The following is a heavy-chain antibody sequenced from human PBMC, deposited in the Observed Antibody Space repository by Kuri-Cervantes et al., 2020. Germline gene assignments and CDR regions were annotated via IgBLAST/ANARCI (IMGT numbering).Heavy chain of an antibody. V-gene: IGHV3-33*08. D-gene: IGHD3-10*01. CDR2: IWYDGSNK. Sequence: GGSLRLSCVGSGFSFSSHGMHWVRQAPGKGLEWVAVIWYDGSNKYYADSVKGRFTISRDNSKNTLYLQMNSLRAEDTAVYYCARGPVLLWFGAYFDYWGQGTLVTVSS. CDR1: GFSFSSHG. J-gene: IGHJ4*02. CDR3: ARGPVLLWFGAYFDY.